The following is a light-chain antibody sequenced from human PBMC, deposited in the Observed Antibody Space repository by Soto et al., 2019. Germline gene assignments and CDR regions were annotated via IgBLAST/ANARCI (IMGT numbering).Light chain of an antibody. Sequence: EVVLTQSPGTLSLSPGERATLSCRASQYISSNYLAWYQQKPGRAPRLLIFGAFNRAPGVPERFSGSASGTDFALTISGLEPEYFAVYYCQQYDTSPLTFGGGTKV. CDR3: QQYDTSPLT. J-gene: IGKJ4*01. CDR2: GAF. CDR1: QYISSNY. V-gene: IGKV3-20*01.